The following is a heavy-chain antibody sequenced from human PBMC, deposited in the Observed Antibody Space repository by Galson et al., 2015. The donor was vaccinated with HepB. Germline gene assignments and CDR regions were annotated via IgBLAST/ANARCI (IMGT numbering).Heavy chain of an antibody. Sequence: SLRLSCAASGFTFSNAWMSWVRQAPGKGLEWVGRIKSKTDGGTTDYAAPVKGRFTISRDDSKNTLYLQMNSLKTEDTAVYYCTTSYCGGDCYTPHAIPYYYGMDVWGQGTTVTVSS. CDR2: IKSKTDGGTT. J-gene: IGHJ6*02. CDR3: TTSYCGGDCYTPHAIPYYYGMDV. V-gene: IGHV3-15*01. D-gene: IGHD2-21*02. CDR1: GFTFSNAW.